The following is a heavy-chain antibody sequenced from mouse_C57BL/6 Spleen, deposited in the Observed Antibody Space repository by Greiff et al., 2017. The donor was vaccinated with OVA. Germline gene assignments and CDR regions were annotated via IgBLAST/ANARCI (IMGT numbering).Heavy chain of an antibody. D-gene: IGHD1-1*01. CDR2: IYPGSGST. Sequence: VQLQQPGAELVKPGASVKMSCKASGYTFTSYWITWVKQRPGQGLEWIGDIYPGSGSTNYNEKFKSKATLTVDTSSSTAYMQLSSLTSEDSAVYYCARPGSSHYYARDYWGQGTSVTVSS. CDR3: ARPGSSHYYARDY. V-gene: IGHV1-55*01. J-gene: IGHJ4*01. CDR1: GYTFTSYW.